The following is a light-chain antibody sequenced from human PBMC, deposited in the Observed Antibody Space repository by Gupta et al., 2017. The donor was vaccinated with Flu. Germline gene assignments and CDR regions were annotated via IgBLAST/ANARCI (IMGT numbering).Light chain of an antibody. CDR2: SND. J-gene: IGLJ3*02. CDR3: AARDDNLDGWV. CDR1: SSSSGSNY. Sequence: RITISCLGSSSSSGSNYLHWYQHLPGTPPILLIYSNDQRPSGIPDRFSSSESGTAGSLAISGLRSEDEADYFCAARDDNLDGWVFGGGTKLTVL. V-gene: IGLV1-47*02.